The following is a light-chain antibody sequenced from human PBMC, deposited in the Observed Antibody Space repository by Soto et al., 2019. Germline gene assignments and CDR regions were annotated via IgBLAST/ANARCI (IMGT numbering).Light chain of an antibody. CDR2: GAS. CDR3: QQYGHSLWT. J-gene: IGKJ1*01. CDR1: QSVSSGH. Sequence: DILLTQSPGTLSLSPGEGASLSCRASQSVSSGHLAWYQQKPGQAPRLLIYGASSRATGIPDRFSGSGSGTDFTLTISRLEPEDYAVYYCQQYGHSLWTFGQGTKVDIK. V-gene: IGKV3-20*01.